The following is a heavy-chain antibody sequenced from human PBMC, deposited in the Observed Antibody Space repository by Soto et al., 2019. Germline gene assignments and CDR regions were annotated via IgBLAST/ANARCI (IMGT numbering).Heavy chain of an antibody. CDR3: AREGGESSDGLYYFDS. D-gene: IGHD3-16*01. V-gene: IGHV4-30-4*01. CDR2: IYYSGNT. Sequence: TSETLSLTCTVSGGSTSSDNYWSWIRQPPGKGLEWIGHIYYSGNTDYDPSLKSRLAISIDTSQNQFSLKLISVTAAGTAVYFCAREGGESSDGLYYFDSWGQGSLVTVSS. CDR1: GGSTSSDNY. J-gene: IGHJ4*02.